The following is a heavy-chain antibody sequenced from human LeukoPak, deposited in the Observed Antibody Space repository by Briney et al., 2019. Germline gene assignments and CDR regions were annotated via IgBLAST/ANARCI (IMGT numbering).Heavy chain of an antibody. CDR3: ARDKAHSYGRYFDP. D-gene: IGHD5-18*01. J-gene: IGHJ5*02. CDR2: ISNGNT. CDR1: GGSISTYY. Sequence: PSETLSLTCSVAGGSISTYYWNWLRQTPGKGLEWIGHISNGNTDYNPSLKRRVTISVDTSKNQFSLRLTSVTAADTGVYYCARDKAHSYGRYFDPWGQGALVIVSS. V-gene: IGHV4-59*01.